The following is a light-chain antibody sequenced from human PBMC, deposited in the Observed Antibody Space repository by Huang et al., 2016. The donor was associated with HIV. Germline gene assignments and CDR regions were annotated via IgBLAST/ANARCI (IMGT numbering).Light chain of an antibody. CDR1: QSLLHSNGYNY. V-gene: IGKV2-28*01. J-gene: IGKJ1*01. CDR2: LGS. Sequence: DIVMTRSPLSLPVTPGEPASISCRSSQSLLHSNGYNYLDWYLQKPGQSPKLLIYLGSNRASGVPDRFSGEASGTHFTLRIARVEAEDVGVYYCMQVLQTPRTFGQGTKVEIK. CDR3: MQVLQTPRT.